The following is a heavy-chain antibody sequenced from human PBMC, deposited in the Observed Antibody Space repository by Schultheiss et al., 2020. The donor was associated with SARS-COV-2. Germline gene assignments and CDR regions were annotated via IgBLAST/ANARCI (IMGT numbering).Heavy chain of an antibody. Sequence: GGSLRLSCKGSGYSFTSYWIGWVRQMPGKGLEWMGIIYPGDSDTRYSPSFQGQVTISADKSISTAYLQWSSLKASDTDMYYCARLESGVVPAANFDYWCQGALVTVSS. V-gene: IGHV5-51*01. J-gene: IGHJ4*02. CDR3: ARLESGVVPAANFDY. D-gene: IGHD2-2*01. CDR1: GYSFTSYW. CDR2: IYPGDSDT.